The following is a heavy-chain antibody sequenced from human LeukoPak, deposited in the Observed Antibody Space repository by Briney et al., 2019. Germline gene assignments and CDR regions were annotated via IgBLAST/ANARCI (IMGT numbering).Heavy chain of an antibody. D-gene: IGHD6-19*01. CDR2: ISAYNGNT. CDR1: GYTFTGYH. J-gene: IGHJ4*02. V-gene: IGHV1-18*04. Sequence: GASVKVSCKASGYTFTGYHMHWVRQAPGQGLEWMGWISAYNGNTNYAQKLQGRVTMTTDASTSTAYMELRSLRSDDTAVYYCARDAEWLVAIDYWGQGTLVTVSS. CDR3: ARDAEWLVAIDY.